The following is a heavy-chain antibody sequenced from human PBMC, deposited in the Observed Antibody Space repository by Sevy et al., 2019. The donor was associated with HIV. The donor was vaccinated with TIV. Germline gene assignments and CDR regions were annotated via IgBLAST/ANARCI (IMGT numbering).Heavy chain of an antibody. Sequence: GGSLRLSCAASGFTFSSYAMHWVRQAPGKGLEWVAVISYDGSNKYYADSVKGRFTISRDNSKNTLYLQMNSLRAEDRAVYYCARDRGYCSGGSCYRDAFDIWGQGTMVTVSS. V-gene: IGHV3-30-3*01. CDR2: ISYDGSNK. J-gene: IGHJ3*02. CDR3: ARDRGYCSGGSCYRDAFDI. CDR1: GFTFSSYA. D-gene: IGHD2-15*01.